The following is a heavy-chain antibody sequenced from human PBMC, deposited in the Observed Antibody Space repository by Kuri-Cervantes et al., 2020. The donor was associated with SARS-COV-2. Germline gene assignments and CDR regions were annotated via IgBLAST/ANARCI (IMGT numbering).Heavy chain of an antibody. CDR1: GFTFSDSA. CDR3: AREGNEDAFET. J-gene: IGHJ3*02. CDR2: ISYDGSSK. V-gene: IGHV3-30*04. Sequence: EGSLRLSCAASGFTFSDSAMHWVRQAPGKGLEWVAFISYDGSSKDYADSVKGRLTISRDNSKNTLYLQMKSLRAEDTAVFYCAREGNEDAFETWGQGTRVTVSS.